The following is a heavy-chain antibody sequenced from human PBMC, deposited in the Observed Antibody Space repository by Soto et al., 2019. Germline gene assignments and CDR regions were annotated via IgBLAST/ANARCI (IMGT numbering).Heavy chain of an antibody. D-gene: IGHD2-15*01. CDR2: INPNSGGT. Sequence: ASVKVSCKASGYTFTGYYMHWVRQAPGQGLEWMGWINPNSGGTNYAQKFQGRVTMTRDTSISTAYMELSRLRSDDTAVYYCARDGYCSGGSCYSGWFDPWGQGXLVTVYS. J-gene: IGHJ5*02. CDR3: ARDGYCSGGSCYSGWFDP. CDR1: GYTFTGYY. V-gene: IGHV1-2*02.